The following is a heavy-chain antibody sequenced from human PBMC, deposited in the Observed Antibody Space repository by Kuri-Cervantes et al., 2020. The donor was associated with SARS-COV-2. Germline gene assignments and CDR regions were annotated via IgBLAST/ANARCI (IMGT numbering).Heavy chain of an antibody. CDR1: GFTFTSYG. J-gene: IGHJ4*02. D-gene: IGHD3-3*01. CDR2: ISYDAYNK. Sequence: GESLKISCAASGFTFTSYGMHWVRQAPGKGLEWVAVISYDAYNKYHADSVKGRFTISRDNAKNSLCLQMNSLRAEDTAVYYCARVEGISLDYWGQGTLVTVSS. V-gene: IGHV3-33*05. CDR3: ARVEGISLDY.